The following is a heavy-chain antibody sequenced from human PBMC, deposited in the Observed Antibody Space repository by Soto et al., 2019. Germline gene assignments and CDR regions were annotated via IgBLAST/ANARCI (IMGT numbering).Heavy chain of an antibody. Sequence: HGESLKISCKASGFTFTDYWIGWLRQMPGRGLEWMGIIFPDDSDIRYSPSFQGQVTISADKSISTAYLQWSSLKASDTAMYYCASSALDCISTSCFGTYYYYGMDVWGQGTTVTVSS. CDR3: ASSALDCISTSCFGTYYYYGMDV. D-gene: IGHD2-2*01. J-gene: IGHJ6*02. V-gene: IGHV5-51*01. CDR2: IFPDDSDI. CDR1: GFTFTDYW.